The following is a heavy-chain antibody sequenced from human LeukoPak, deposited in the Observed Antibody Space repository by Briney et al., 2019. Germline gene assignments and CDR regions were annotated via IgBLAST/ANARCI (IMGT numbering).Heavy chain of an antibody. J-gene: IGHJ4*02. CDR2: ISAYNGNT. D-gene: IGHD3-16*02. CDR1: GYTFTSYG. V-gene: IGHV1-18*01. CDR3: ARDQRYDYVWGSYRYSTFDY. Sequence: ASVKVSCKASGYTFTSYGISWVRQAPGQGLEWMGWISAYNGNTNYAQKLQGRVTMTTDTSTSTAYMELRSLGSDDTAVYYCARDQRYDYVWGSYRYSTFDYWGQGTLVTVSS.